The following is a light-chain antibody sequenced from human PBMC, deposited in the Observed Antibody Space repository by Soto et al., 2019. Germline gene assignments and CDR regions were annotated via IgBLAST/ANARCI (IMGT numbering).Light chain of an antibody. CDR1: QSVSSY. J-gene: IGKJ1*01. V-gene: IGKV3-11*01. CDR3: QLYGSSSMT. CDR2: DAS. Sequence: EFVLTQSPGTLSLSPGERATLSCRASQSVSSYLAWFQQNPGQAPRLLIYDASNRATGIPARFSGSGSGTDFTLTIGSLEPEDFAVYYCQLYGSSSMTFGQGTKVDI.